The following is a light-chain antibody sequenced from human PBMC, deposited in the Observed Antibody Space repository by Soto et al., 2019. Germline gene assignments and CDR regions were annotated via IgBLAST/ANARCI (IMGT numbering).Light chain of an antibody. Sequence: QSALTQPASVSGSPGQSITISCTGTSSDVGGYNYVTWYHQHPGKAPKLMIYEVSNRPSGVSNRFSGSKPGNTASLTISGLQAEDEADYYCSSYTSSSTLDVFGTGTKLTVL. V-gene: IGLV2-14*01. CDR3: SSYTSSSTLDV. CDR1: SSDVGGYNY. J-gene: IGLJ1*01. CDR2: EVS.